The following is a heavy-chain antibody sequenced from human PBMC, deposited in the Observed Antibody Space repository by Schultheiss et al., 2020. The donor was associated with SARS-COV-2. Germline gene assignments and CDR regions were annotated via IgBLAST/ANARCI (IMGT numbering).Heavy chain of an antibody. CDR2: VRRQSNGYST. D-gene: IGHD3-10*01. V-gene: IGHV3-72*01. J-gene: IGHJ4*02. CDR1: GFTFSNHY. CDR3: ARVALIGQLGPGRVSDY. Sequence: GGSLRLSCVASGFTFSNHYMDWVRQAPGKGLEWVGRVRRQSNGYSTEYAASVQGRFTVSRDDSKNSLYLQMSSLKTEDTAVYYCARVALIGQLGPGRVSDYWGQGTLVTVSS.